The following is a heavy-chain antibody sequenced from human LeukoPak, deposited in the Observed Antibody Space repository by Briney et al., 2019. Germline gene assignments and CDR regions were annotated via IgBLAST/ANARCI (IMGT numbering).Heavy chain of an antibody. CDR1: GGSISSYY. CDR3: ATFRDYSVFDY. J-gene: IGHJ4*02. CDR2: IYYRGST. D-gene: IGHD2-21*01. V-gene: IGHV4-59*01. Sequence: PSETLSLTCTVSGGSISSYYWSWIRQPPGKGLEWIGYIYYRGSTNYNPSLKSRVTISVDTSKNQFSLKLSSVTAADTAVYYCATFRDYSVFDYWGQGTLVTVSS.